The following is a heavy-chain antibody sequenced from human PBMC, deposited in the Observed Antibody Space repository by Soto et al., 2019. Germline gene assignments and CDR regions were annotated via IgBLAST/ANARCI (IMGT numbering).Heavy chain of an antibody. D-gene: IGHD3-16*01. CDR2: IYYSGST. CDR1: GGPISSYY. Sequence: PSETLSLTCTVSGGPISSYYWSWIRQPPGKGLEWIGYIYYSGSTNYNPSLKSRVTISVDTSKNQFSLKLSSVTAADTAVYYCARGGGDVEYFDYWGQGTLVTVSS. CDR3: ARGGGDVEYFDY. V-gene: IGHV4-59*01. J-gene: IGHJ4*02.